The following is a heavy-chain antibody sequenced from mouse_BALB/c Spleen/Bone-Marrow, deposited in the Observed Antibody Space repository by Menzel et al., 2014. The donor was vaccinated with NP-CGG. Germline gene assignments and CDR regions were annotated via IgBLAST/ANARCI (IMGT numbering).Heavy chain of an antibody. J-gene: IGHJ4*01. D-gene: IGHD3-1*01. Sequence: VNLVESGPGLVQPSQSLSITCTVSGFSLTSYGVHWVRQSPGKGLEWLGVIWRGGSTDYNAAFMSRLSITKDNSKSQVFFKMNSLQADDTAIYYCAKNWGYGYAMDYWGQGTSVTVSS. CDR1: GFSLTSYG. CDR2: IWRGGST. V-gene: IGHV2-5*01. CDR3: AKNWGYGYAMDY.